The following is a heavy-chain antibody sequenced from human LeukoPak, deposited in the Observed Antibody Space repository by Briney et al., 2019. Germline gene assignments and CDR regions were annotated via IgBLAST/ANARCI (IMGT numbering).Heavy chain of an antibody. V-gene: IGHV4-39*01. J-gene: IGHJ4*02. CDR1: GASISSGRYY. CDR3: AAGGDDAKAGY. Sequence: PSETLSLTCTVSGASISSGRYYWDWVRQPPGKGLEWIGTIHYSGTPTFYNPSLESRVTISADTSKNQFSLKLSSVTAADTALYYCAAGGDDAKAGYWGQGTLVAVSS. D-gene: IGHD3-16*01. CDR2: IHYSGTPT.